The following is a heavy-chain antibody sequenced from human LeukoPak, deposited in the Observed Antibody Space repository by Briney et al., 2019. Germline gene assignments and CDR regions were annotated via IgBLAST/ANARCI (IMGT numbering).Heavy chain of an antibody. Sequence: ASVKVSCKASGYTFTSYGISWVRQAPGQGLEWMGWISAYNGNTNCAQKLQGRVTMTTDTSTSTAYMELRSLRSDDTAVYYCARRFLGIAVAGTFDYWGQGTLVTVSS. CDR2: ISAYNGNT. V-gene: IGHV1-18*04. CDR1: GYTFTSYG. CDR3: ARRFLGIAVAGTFDY. D-gene: IGHD6-19*01. J-gene: IGHJ4*02.